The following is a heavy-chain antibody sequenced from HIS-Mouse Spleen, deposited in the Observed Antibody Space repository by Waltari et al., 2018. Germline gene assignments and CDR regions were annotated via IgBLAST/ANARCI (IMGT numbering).Heavy chain of an antibody. Sequence: EVQLVESGGGLVKPGGSLRLSCAASGFTCSPYSLNWVRPAPGKGLEWVSSISSSSSYIYYADSVKGRFTISRDNAKNSLYLQMNSLRAEDTAVYYCARGPDSGSSLSPDYWGQGTLVTVSS. CDR1: GFTCSPYS. CDR3: ARGPDSGSSLSPDY. CDR2: ISSSSSYI. V-gene: IGHV3-21*01. J-gene: IGHJ4*02. D-gene: IGHD1-26*01.